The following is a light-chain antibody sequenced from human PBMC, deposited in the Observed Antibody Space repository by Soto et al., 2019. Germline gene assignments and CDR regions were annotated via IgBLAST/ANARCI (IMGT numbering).Light chain of an antibody. J-gene: IGLJ1*01. CDR1: SSDVGGYNY. CDR2: EVS. Sequence: QSALTQPASVSGSPGQSITISCTGTSSDVGGYNYVSWYQQHPGKAPKLMIYEVSNRPSGVSNRFSGSKSGNTASLTISGIQAEDEADYYCSSYTISSTLVFGTGTKVTVL. V-gene: IGLV2-14*01. CDR3: SSYTISSTLV.